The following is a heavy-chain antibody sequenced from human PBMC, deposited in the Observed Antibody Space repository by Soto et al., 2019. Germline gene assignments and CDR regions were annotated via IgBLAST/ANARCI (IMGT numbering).Heavy chain of an antibody. V-gene: IGHV3-11*01. CDR3: ARRGTISSAHHFDH. CDR2: ITSSGSNT. D-gene: IGHD6-6*01. CDR1: GFTFSGYN. J-gene: IGHJ4*02. Sequence: QVQLVESGGGLVKPGGSLRLSCAPSGFTFSGYNMSWIRQAPGKGLEWVSYITSSGSNTFDPESVKGRFTISRDNTMNLLYLQMNSLSAEDTAVYYCARRGTISSAHHFDHWGQGTLVTVSS.